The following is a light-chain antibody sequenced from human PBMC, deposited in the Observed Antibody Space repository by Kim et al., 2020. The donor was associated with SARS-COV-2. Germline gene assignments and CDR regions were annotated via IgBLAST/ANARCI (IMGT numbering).Light chain of an antibody. V-gene: IGLV2-23*02. CDR2: EVT. CDR3: CSYAGISTWV. Sequence: GQSVTISCTGTSSDVGSFNLVSWYQHHPGEAPKLMIYEVTKRPSGVSNRFSGSKSGNTASLTISGLQAKDEADYYCCSYAGISTWVFGGGTQLTVL. J-gene: IGLJ3*02. CDR1: SSDVGSFNL.